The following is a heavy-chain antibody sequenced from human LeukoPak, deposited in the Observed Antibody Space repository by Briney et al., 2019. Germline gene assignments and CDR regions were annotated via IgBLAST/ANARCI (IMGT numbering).Heavy chain of an antibody. J-gene: IGHJ2*01. CDR3: TKEFCGSRAACAGGSYYDF. Sequence: GASLRLSCAASGFTFSKDDFYWVRQATGKGLERVAAIGVTGDTYYADSVKGRFTISREDAANSLYLQMRSLGAGDTALYYCTKEFCGSRAACAGGSYYDFWGRGALVTVSS. CDR2: IGVTGDT. V-gene: IGHV3-13*01. CDR1: GFTFSKDD. D-gene: IGHD2-15*01.